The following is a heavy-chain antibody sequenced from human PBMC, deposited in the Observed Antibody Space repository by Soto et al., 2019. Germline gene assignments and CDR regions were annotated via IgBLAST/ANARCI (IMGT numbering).Heavy chain of an antibody. D-gene: IGHD2-2*01. CDR3: ARSIVVVPAAASYYYYYMDV. V-gene: IGHV1-3*01. CDR2: INAGNGNT. CDR1: GYTFTSYA. J-gene: IGHJ6*03. Sequence: VKVSCKASGYTFTSYAMHWVRQAPGQRLEWMGWINAGNGNTKYSQKFQGRVTITRDTSASTAYMELSSLRSEDTAVYYCARSIVVVPAAASYYYYYMDVWGKGTTVTVSS.